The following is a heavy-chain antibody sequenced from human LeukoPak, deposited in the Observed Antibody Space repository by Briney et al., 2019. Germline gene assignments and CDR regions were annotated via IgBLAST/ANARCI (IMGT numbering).Heavy chain of an antibody. CDR3: AKGDTTWELPHDY. V-gene: IGHV3-23*01. CDR2: ISGSGGST. J-gene: IGHJ4*02. Sequence: PGGSLRLSCAVSGFTFSSYAMNWVRQAPGKGLEWVSAISGSGGSTYYADSVKGRFTISRDKSKNTPYLQMNSLRAEDTAVYYCAKGDTTWELPHDYWGQGTLVTVSS. CDR1: GFTFSSYA. D-gene: IGHD1-26*01.